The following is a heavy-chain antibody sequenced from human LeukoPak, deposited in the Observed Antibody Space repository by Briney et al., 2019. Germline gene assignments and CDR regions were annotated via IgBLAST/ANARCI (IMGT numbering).Heavy chain of an antibody. CDR3: ARGIGSPAKYYYYYMDV. D-gene: IGHD6-13*01. Sequence: QPGGSLRLSCAASGFTFSSYEMNWVRQAPGKGLEWVSYISSSGSTIYYADSVKGRFTISRDNAKNSLYLQMNSLRAEDTAVYYCARGIGSPAKYYYYYMDVWGKGTTVTVSS. CDR1: GFTFSSYE. J-gene: IGHJ6*03. CDR2: ISSSGSTI. V-gene: IGHV3-48*03.